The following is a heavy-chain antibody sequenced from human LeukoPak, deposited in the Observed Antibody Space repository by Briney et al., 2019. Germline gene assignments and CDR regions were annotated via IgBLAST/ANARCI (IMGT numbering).Heavy chain of an antibody. Sequence: GGSLRLSCAASGFPFSTYAMNWVRQAPGKGLEWVSGISGSGTSTSYADSVKGRFTISRDNSKNTLYLQMNSLRAEDTAVYYCAKSRSTSNNWFEPRGQGTLVTVSS. CDR3: AKSRSTSNNWFEP. D-gene: IGHD2-2*01. CDR2: ISGSGTST. J-gene: IGHJ5*02. CDR1: GFPFSTYA. V-gene: IGHV3-23*01.